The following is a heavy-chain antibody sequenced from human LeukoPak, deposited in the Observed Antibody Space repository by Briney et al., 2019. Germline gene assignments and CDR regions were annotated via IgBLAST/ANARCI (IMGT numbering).Heavy chain of an antibody. Sequence: PGGSLRLSCAASGSTFSSYGMHWVRQAPGKGLEWVAFIRYDGSNKYYADSVKGRFTISRDNAKNSLYLQMNSPRAEDTAVYYCARAFVRFGEGPFFDYWGQGTLVTVSS. CDR2: IRYDGSNK. CDR3: ARAFVRFGEGPFFDY. J-gene: IGHJ4*02. D-gene: IGHD3-10*01. CDR1: GSTFSSYG. V-gene: IGHV3-30*02.